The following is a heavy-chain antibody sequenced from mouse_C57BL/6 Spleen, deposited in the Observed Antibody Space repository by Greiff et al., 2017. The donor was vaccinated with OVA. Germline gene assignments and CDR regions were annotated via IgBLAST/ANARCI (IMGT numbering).Heavy chain of an antibody. CDR1: GYTFTSYW. D-gene: IGHD2-4*01. V-gene: IGHV1-52*01. Sequence: QVQLQQPGAELVRPGSSVKLSCKASGYTFTSYWLHWVKQRPIQGLEWIGNIDPYDSDTHYNQKFKDKATLTVDKSSSTAYMQLSSLTSEDSAVYYCSRTGLRRGFAYWGQGTLVTVSA. J-gene: IGHJ3*01. CDR2: IDPYDSDT. CDR3: SRTGLRRGFAY.